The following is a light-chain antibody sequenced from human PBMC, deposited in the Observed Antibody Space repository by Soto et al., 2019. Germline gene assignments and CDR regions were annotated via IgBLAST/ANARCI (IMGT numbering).Light chain of an antibody. CDR3: GSYATRDTFV. J-gene: IGLJ1*01. CDR2: EVR. CDR1: ASDVGAYNY. Sequence: QSALTQPASVSGSPGQSITISCTGTASDVGAYNYVSWYQHHPDKAPKLMIYEVRNRPSGVSNRFSGSKSVNTASLAISGLQPEEEADYYRGSYATRDTFVFGTGTKGT. V-gene: IGLV2-14*01.